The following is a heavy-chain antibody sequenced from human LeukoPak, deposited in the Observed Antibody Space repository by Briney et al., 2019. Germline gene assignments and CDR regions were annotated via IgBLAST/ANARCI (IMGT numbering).Heavy chain of an antibody. CDR2: VYPGDSDI. D-gene: IGHD3-22*01. Sequence: GESLKISCKGSGYSFTNYWIGWVRQMPGKGLEWMGIVYPGDSDIRYSPSFQGQVTISADKSINTAYLQWSSLKASDSAMYYCARQGNDTTGSTWTWGQGTLVTVSS. J-gene: IGHJ5*02. CDR3: ARQGNDTTGSTWT. V-gene: IGHV5-51*01. CDR1: GYSFTNYW.